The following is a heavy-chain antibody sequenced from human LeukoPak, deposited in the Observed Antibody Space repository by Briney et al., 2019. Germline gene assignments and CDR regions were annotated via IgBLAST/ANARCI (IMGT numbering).Heavy chain of an antibody. CDR3: ARGSAAAAHDY. CDR2: INHSGST. V-gene: IGHV4-34*01. J-gene: IGHJ4*02. CDR1: GGSFSGYY. D-gene: IGHD6-13*01. Sequence: PSETLSLTCAVYGGSFSGYYWSWIRQPPGKGLEWIGEINHSGSTNYNPSLKGRVTISVDTSKNQFSLKLSSVTAADTAVYYCARGSAAAAHDYWGQGTLVTVSS.